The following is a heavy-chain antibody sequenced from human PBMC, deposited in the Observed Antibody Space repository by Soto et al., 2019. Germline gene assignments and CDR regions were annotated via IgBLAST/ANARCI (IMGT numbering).Heavy chain of an antibody. J-gene: IGHJ6*02. CDR3: ARVGHITNYGMAV. D-gene: IGHD1-26*01. V-gene: IGHV1-69*01. Sequence: QVQLVQSGAEVKKPGSSVKVSCGASGGTFSSYPINWVRQAPGQGLEWMGGIIPFFGTSNYAQKFQGRVTITADESTSTSYVEVRSLRSEDTAVYYCARVGHITNYGMAVWGQVTTVTVSS. CDR2: IIPFFGTS. CDR1: GGTFSSYP.